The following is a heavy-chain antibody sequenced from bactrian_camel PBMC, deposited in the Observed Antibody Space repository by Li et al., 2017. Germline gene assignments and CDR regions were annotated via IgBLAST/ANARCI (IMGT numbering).Heavy chain of an antibody. Sequence: HVQLVESGGGSVQAGGSLRLSCSASDYMYNCMAWFRQAPGKEREGVAATYTGGSTEYYADSVKGRFTISVDNAKNTVYLQTTNLNPEDTAVYYCAAVYGVDCEFDPGYWGPGTQVTVS. CDR3: AAVYGVDCEFDPGY. J-gene: IGHJ6*01. CDR1: DYMYNC. V-gene: IGHV3S53*01. CDR2: TYTGGSTE. D-gene: IGHD6*01.